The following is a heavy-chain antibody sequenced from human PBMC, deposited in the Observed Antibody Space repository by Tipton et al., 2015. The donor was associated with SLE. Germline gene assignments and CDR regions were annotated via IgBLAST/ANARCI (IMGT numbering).Heavy chain of an antibody. CDR2: VTPCGKT. D-gene: IGHD6-19*01. J-gene: IGHJ4*02. V-gene: IGHV4-61*09. Sequence: LRLSCTVSGGSITIGTYYWTWIRQPAGKGLEWIGHVTPCGKTDYTPSLKSRVTISIDTSRNEFSLKSTSVTAADTALYYCAIHSGKSYEDWGQGTMVTVSS. CDR3: AIHSGKSYED. CDR1: GGSITIGTYY.